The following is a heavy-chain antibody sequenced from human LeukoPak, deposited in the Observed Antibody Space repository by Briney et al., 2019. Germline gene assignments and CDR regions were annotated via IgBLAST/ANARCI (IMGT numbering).Heavy chain of an antibody. Sequence: PSETLSLTCTVSGGSISSYYWSWIRQPPGKGLEWIGYIYYSGSTNYNPSLKSRVTTSVDTSKNQFSLKLSSVTAADTAVYYCARDTGTVVDYWGQGTLVTVSS. D-gene: IGHD4-23*01. J-gene: IGHJ4*02. CDR2: IYYSGST. V-gene: IGHV4-59*01. CDR1: GGSISSYY. CDR3: ARDTGTVVDY.